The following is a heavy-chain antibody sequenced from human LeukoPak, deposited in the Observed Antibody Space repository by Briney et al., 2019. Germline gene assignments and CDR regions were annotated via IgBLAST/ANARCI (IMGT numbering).Heavy chain of an antibody. D-gene: IGHD2-21*01. CDR2: INTDGTTT. CDR1: GCTFSDHW. V-gene: IGHV3-74*01. J-gene: IGHJ4*02. CDR3: VRAIWDY. Sequence: GGSLRLSCAASGCTFSDHWMYWIRQAPGKGLVSVSHINTDGTTTNYADSVKGRFTISRDNAKNTLYLQMNSLRAEDTAVYYSVRAIWDYWGQGTLVTVSS.